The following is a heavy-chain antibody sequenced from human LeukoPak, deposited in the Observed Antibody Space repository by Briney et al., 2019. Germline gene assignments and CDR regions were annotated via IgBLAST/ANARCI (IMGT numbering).Heavy chain of an antibody. CDR1: GFTFSSYW. Sequence: GGSLRLSCAASGFTFSSYWMSWVRQAPGKGLEWVANIKQDGSEKYYVDSVKGRFTISRDNAKNSLYLQMNSLRPEDTALYYCARGKSYFGSGNYHYFDSWGQGALVIVSS. J-gene: IGHJ4*02. V-gene: IGHV3-7*01. CDR3: ARGKSYFGSGNYHYFDS. D-gene: IGHD3-10*01. CDR2: IKQDGSEK.